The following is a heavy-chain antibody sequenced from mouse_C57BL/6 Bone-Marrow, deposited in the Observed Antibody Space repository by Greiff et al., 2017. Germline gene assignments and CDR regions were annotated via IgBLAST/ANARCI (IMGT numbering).Heavy chain of an antibody. D-gene: IGHD2-4*01. CDR3: ARRSKGSYDYDGSWFAY. Sequence: EVQRVESGGDLVKPGGSLKLSCAASGFTFSSYGMSWVRQTPDKKLEWVATISSGGSYTYYPDSVKGRFTISRDNAKNTLYLQRSSLKSEDTAMYYCARRSKGSYDYDGSWFAYWGQGTLVTVSA. CDR2: ISSGGSYT. V-gene: IGHV5-6*01. CDR1: GFTFSSYG. J-gene: IGHJ3*01.